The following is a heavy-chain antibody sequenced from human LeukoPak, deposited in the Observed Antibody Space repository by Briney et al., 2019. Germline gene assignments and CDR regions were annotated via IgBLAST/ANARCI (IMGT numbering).Heavy chain of an antibody. CDR2: IYYSGSS. Sequence: SETLSLTCTGSGASIRSSTYYWGWIRQSPGKGLEWIGSIYYSGSSYYNPSLKSRVTISVDTSKNQFSLKLFSVTAADTAVYYCARVSGHCSSNSCRHNYYYYYYMDVWGKGTTVTVSS. CDR3: ARVSGHCSSNSCRHNYYYYYYMDV. CDR1: GASIRSSTYY. J-gene: IGHJ6*03. D-gene: IGHD2-2*01. V-gene: IGHV4-39*07.